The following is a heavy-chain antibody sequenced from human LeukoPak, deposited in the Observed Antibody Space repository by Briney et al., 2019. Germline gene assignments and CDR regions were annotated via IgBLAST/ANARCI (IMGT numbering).Heavy chain of an antibody. Sequence: PGGSLRLSCAASGFTFSSYSMNWVRQAPGKGLEWVSYISSSSSTIYYADSVKGRFTISRDNAKNSLYLQMNSLRAEDTAVYYCARDHSGSLDYWGQGTLVTVSS. CDR3: ARDHSGSLDY. D-gene: IGHD1-26*01. CDR2: ISSSSSTI. J-gene: IGHJ4*02. V-gene: IGHV3-48*04. CDR1: GFTFSSYS.